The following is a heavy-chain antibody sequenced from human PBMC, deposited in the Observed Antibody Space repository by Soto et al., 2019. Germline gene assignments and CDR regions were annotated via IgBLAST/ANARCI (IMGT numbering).Heavy chain of an antibody. J-gene: IGHJ5*02. CDR1: GGSISSGGYY. V-gene: IGHV4-31*03. D-gene: IGHD2-15*01. CDR2: IYYSGST. Sequence: QVQLQESGPGLVKPSQTLSLTCTVSGGSISSGGYYWSWLRQHPGKGLEWIGYIYYSGSTYYNPSLKSRVTISVDTSKNQFSLKLSSVTAADTAVYYCARAPKAARGYCWFDPWGQGTLVTVSS. CDR3: ARAPKAARGYCWFDP.